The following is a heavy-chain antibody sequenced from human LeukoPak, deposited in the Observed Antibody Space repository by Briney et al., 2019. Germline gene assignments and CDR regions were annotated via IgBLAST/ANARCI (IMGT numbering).Heavy chain of an antibody. CDR2: ISSSSTYI. D-gene: IGHD6-19*01. CDR3: ARDLSLGSGWYGY. J-gene: IGHJ4*02. Sequence: PGGSLRLSCAASGFTFSSYGMNWVRQAPGKGLEWVSSISSSSTYIYYADSVKGRFTISRDNAKNSLYLQMISLRAEDTAVYYCARDLSLGSGWYGYWGQGTLVTVSS. CDR1: GFTFSSYG. V-gene: IGHV3-21*01.